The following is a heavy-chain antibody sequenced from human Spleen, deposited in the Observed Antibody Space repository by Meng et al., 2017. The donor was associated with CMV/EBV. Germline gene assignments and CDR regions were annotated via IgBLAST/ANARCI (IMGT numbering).Heavy chain of an antibody. D-gene: IGHD6-19*01. CDR1: GYAISDGYY. CDR2: FYRTGDT. Sequence: SETLSLTCIVSGYAISDGYYWGWVRQSPGKGLEWLGSFYRTGDTYYNPSLQSRIAISVDAPKNRFSLRLAAVTSTNTALYFCVSGGDYQYVGGWYPYFDHWGRGRLVTVSS. V-gene: IGHV4-38-2*02. J-gene: IGHJ4*02. CDR3: VSGGDYQYVGGWYPYFDH.